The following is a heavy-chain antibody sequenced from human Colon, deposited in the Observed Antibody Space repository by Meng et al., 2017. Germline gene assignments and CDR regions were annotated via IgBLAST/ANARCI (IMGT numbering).Heavy chain of an antibody. CDR3: ARTNYGDYNWFDP. J-gene: IGHJ5*02. V-gene: IGHV4-31*03. CDR1: CGSGRCGGCH. D-gene: IGHD4-17*01. CDR2: IYYSEST. Sequence: QQHESGPGHVKPSQTLALPCTVSCGSGRCGGCHWSWIRQNPAKDVELNVYIYYSESTYYDPPLQSRVVIIKVTTKNQFSPKLTTVPAADTAVHFCARTNYGDYNWFDPWGQGTLVTVSS.